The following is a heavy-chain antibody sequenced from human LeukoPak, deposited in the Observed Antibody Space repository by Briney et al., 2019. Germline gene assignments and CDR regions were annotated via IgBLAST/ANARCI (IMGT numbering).Heavy chain of an antibody. CDR2: ISGSGGST. CDR1: GFTFSSYA. J-gene: IGHJ4*02. CDR3: AKTYYYDSSGYSGNFDY. D-gene: IGHD3-22*01. Sequence: GGSLRLSCAASGFTFSSYAMSRVRQAPGKGLEWVSAISGSGGSTYYADSVKGRFTISRDNSKNTLYLQMNSLRAEDTAVYYCAKTYYYDSSGYSGNFDYWGQGTLVTVSS. V-gene: IGHV3-23*01.